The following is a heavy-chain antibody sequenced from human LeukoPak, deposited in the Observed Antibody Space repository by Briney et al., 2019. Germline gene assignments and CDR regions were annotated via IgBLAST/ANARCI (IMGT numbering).Heavy chain of an antibody. CDR3: GRDPPFGRGWSQNYFDF. J-gene: IGHJ4*02. CDR2: ISYDGGNI. D-gene: IGHD6-19*01. V-gene: IGHV3-30*04. CDR1: GFTFDTYA. Sequence: PGRSLRLSCAPSGFTFDTYAMHWVRQAPGKGLEWVALISYDGGNIYYADSVKGRFTISRDNSNNTLYLQMNSLRAENPPVYYCGRDPPFGRGWSQNYFDFWGQGTMVTDCS.